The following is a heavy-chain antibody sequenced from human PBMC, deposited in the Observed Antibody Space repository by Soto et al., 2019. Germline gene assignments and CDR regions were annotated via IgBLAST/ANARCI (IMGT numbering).Heavy chain of an antibody. J-gene: IGHJ4*02. CDR2: LKSRRDGGTS. Sequence: EVQLVESGGGLVKPGGSLRLSCAASGITFTNAWMGWVRQAPGKGLEWIGRLKSRRDGGTSDYAAPVKGRFSISKDESKNTLYLQMNSLRAEDTAVYYCAKVPWPYEGYFDYWGQGTLVTVSS. V-gene: IGHV3-15*01. CDR1: GITFTNAW. D-gene: IGHD3-3*01. CDR3: AKVPWPYEGYFDY.